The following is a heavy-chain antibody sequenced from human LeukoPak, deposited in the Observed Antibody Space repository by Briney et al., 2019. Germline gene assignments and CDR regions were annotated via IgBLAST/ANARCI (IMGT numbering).Heavy chain of an antibody. J-gene: IGHJ2*01. CDR1: GFTFSSYG. D-gene: IGHD4-17*01. CDR3: ARDNGDFGKHWFFDR. CDR2: ISSGSAYI. V-gene: IGHV3-21*01. Sequence: GGSLRLSCAASGFTFSSYGMNWVRQAPGKGLEWVSLISSGSAYIYYADSVKGRFTISRDNAKNSVYLQMNSLRAEDTAVYYCARDNGDFGKHWFFDRWGRGTLVTVSS.